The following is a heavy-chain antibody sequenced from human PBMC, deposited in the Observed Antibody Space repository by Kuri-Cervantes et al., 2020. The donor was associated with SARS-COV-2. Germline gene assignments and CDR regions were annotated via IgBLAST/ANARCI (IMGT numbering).Heavy chain of an antibody. CDR1: GYSFTSYY. D-gene: IGHD1-26*01. J-gene: IGHJ4*02. CDR3: ARGGVGATQDCSFDY. CDR2: INPNSGGT. V-gene: IGHV1-8*01. Sequence: ASVKVSCKASGYSFTSYYINWVRQAPGQGLEWMGWINPNSGGTNYAQKFQGRVTITTDESTSTAYMELSSLRSEDTAVYYCARGGVGATQDCSFDYWGQGTLVTVSS.